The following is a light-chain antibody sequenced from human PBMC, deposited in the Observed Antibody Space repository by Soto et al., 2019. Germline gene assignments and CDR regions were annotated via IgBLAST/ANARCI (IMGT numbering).Light chain of an antibody. CDR3: QQYNNWPLT. CDR1: QSVSSN. J-gene: IGKJ4*01. V-gene: IGKV3-15*01. Sequence: EIVMTQSPATLSVSPGERATLPCRASQSVSSNLAWYQQKPGQAPRLLIYGASTRATGIPARFSGSGSGTEFTLTISSLQSDDFADYYCQQYNNWPLTFGGGTKVDI. CDR2: GAS.